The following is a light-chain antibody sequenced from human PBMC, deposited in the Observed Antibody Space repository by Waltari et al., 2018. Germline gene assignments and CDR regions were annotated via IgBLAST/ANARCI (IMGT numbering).Light chain of an antibody. CDR2: WAS. CDR3: QQYYSVPPT. J-gene: IGKJ1*01. V-gene: IGKV4-1*01. Sequence: DVVMTQSPDSLAVSLGERATINCKSSQGVLYSSNNKNYLAWFQEKPGQPPKLLVYWASTRDSGVPDRFSGSGSGTDFTLTISSLQAEDVAVYYCQQYYSVPPTFGQGTNVEIK. CDR1: QGVLYSSNNKNY.